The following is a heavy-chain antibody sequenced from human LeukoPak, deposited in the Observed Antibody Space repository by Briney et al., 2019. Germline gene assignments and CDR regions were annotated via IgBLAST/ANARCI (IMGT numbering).Heavy chain of an antibody. D-gene: IGHD3-3*01. Sequence: PGGSLRLSCVASGFTSGNYWMHWVRQAPGKGPEWVSRIDDDGTDTHYAVSVKGRFNISRPHAKNTLYLQMNSLRGEDTAVYYCARGMLSSAGYHWYYYMDVWGKGAMVTVSS. CDR2: IDDDGTDT. J-gene: IGHJ6*03. CDR1: GFTSGNYW. CDR3: ARGMLSSAGYHWYYYMDV. V-gene: IGHV3-74*01.